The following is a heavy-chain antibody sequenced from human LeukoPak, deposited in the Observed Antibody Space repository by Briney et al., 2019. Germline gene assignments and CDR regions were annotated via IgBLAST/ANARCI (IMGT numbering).Heavy chain of an antibody. D-gene: IGHD3-10*01. CDR2: INPSGGST. Sequence: ASVKVSCKASGYTFTSYYMHWVRRAPGQGLEWMGIINPSGGSTSYAQKFQGRVTMTRDTSTSTVYMELSSLRSEDTAVYYCARAMEDDYLDYWGQGTLVTVSS. J-gene: IGHJ4*02. V-gene: IGHV1-46*01. CDR3: ARAMEDDYLDY. CDR1: GYTFTSYY.